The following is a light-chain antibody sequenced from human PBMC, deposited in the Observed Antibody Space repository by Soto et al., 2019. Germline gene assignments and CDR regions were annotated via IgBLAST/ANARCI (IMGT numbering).Light chain of an antibody. V-gene: IGKV3-20*01. CDR3: HQYDNSLWT. Sequence: EIVLTQSRGTLALSPGERATLSGRVSETVSVVHLAWYQQKRGQAPRLFTYGASSRAAGIPDRFSGRGSGTAFTLTISRLETVDFAVYYCHQYDNSLWTFGPVTKVDIK. CDR1: ETVSVVH. J-gene: IGKJ1*01. CDR2: GAS.